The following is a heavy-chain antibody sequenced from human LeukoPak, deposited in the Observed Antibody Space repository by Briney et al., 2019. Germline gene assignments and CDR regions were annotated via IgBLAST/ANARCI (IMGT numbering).Heavy chain of an antibody. V-gene: IGHV1-2*02. J-gene: IGHJ5*02. CDR2: INPNSGGT. Sequence: ASVKVSCKASGYTFTGYYMHWVRQAPGQGLEWMGWINPNSGGTNYAQKLQGRVTMTTDTSTSTAYMELRSLRSDDTAVYYCARYPAAIITGDWFDPWGQGTLVTVSS. CDR3: ARYPAAIITGDWFDP. CDR1: GYTFTGYY. D-gene: IGHD2-2*01.